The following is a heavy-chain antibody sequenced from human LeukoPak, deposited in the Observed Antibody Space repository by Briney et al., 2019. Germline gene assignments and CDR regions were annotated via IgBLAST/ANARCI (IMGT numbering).Heavy chain of an antibody. CDR3: ARGSSIHVLLYHYYYMDV. CDR1: GYTFTGYY. J-gene: IGHJ6*03. CDR2: INPSSGRT. V-gene: IGHV1-2*02. Sequence: ASVKVSCKASGYTFTGYYMHWVRQAPGQGLEWMGWINPSSGRTNYAQNFQDRVAMTRDTSISTAYMELSSLRSDDTAVYYCARGSSIHVLLYHYYYMDVWGKGTTVAISS. D-gene: IGHD2-2*01.